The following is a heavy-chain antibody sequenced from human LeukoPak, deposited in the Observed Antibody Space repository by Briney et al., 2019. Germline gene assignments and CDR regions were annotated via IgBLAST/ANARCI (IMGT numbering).Heavy chain of an antibody. CDR1: GFTFSSYG. J-gene: IGHJ4*02. CDR3: AKVYRGYSSN. Sequence: PGRSLRLSCAASGFTFSSYGMPWVRQAPGKGLEWVAVISYDGSNKYYADSVKGRFTISRDNSKNTLYLQMNSLRAEDTAVYYCAKVYRGYSSNWGQGTLVTVSS. V-gene: IGHV3-30*18. D-gene: IGHD6-13*01. CDR2: ISYDGSNK.